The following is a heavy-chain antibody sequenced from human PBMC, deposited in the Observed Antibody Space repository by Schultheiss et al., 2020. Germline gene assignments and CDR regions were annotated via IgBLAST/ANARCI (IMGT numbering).Heavy chain of an antibody. J-gene: IGHJ5*02. D-gene: IGHD2/OR15-2a*01. CDR3: ARGRTTFRMGWFDP. V-gene: IGHV3-33*01. Sequence: GGSLRLSCAASGFTFSSYGMHWARQAPGKGLEWVAVIWYDGSNKYYADSVKGRFTISRDNSKNTLYLQMNSLRAEDTAVYYCARGRTTFRMGWFDPWGQGTLVTVSS. CDR1: GFTFSSYG. CDR2: IWYDGSNK.